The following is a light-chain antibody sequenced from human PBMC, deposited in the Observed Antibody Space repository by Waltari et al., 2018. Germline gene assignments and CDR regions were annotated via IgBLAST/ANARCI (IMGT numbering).Light chain of an antibody. CDR1: QSITLY. J-gene: IGKJ2*01. V-gene: IGKV1-39*01. Sequence: DIQMTQSPSSLSASVGDKVTITCRASQSITLYVDWYQQKPGKAPKLLIYAASTLQTGVPSRFSGSGSGTEFTVTISSVQSEGFATYYCQQSYKTPYTFGQGTKLEI. CDR2: AAS. CDR3: QQSYKTPYT.